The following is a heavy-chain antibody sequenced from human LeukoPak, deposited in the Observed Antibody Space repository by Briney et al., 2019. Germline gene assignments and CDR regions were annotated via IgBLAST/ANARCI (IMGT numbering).Heavy chain of an antibody. Sequence: PGGSLRLSCAASEFKFSNYAMHWVRQAPGKGLEWVAVISYDGNLKHYGDSVQGRFTISRDNSKNTLYLQMNSLRAEDTAVYYCARSARYCSGGSCYSDWFDPWGQGTLVTVSS. CDR1: EFKFSNYA. V-gene: IGHV3-30*03. CDR3: ARSARYCSGGSCYSDWFDP. CDR2: ISYDGNLK. J-gene: IGHJ5*02. D-gene: IGHD2-15*01.